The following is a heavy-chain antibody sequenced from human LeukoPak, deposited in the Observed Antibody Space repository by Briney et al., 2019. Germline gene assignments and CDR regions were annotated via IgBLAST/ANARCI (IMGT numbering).Heavy chain of an antibody. V-gene: IGHV1-69*04. Sequence: ASVKVSCKASGGTFSSYAISWVRQAPGQGLEWMGRIIPILGIANYAQKFQGRVTITADKSTSTAYMELSSLRSEDTAVYYCARAPESPEVYDFWSGYYHQNWFDPRGQGTLVTVSS. J-gene: IGHJ5*02. CDR1: GGTFSSYA. CDR3: ARAPESPEVYDFWSGYYHQNWFDP. CDR2: IIPILGIA. D-gene: IGHD3-3*01.